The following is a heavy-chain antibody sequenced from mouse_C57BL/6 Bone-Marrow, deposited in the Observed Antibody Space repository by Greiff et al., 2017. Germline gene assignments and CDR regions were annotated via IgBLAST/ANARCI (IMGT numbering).Heavy chain of an antibody. V-gene: IGHV1-7*01. CDR2: INPSSGYT. J-gene: IGHJ4*01. CDR1: GYTFTSYW. CDR3: AKGGLYYDYPYYAMDY. D-gene: IGHD2-4*01. Sequence: VQLQQSGAELAKPGASVKLSCKASGYTFTSYWMHWVKQRPGQGLEWIGYINPSSGYTKYNQKFKDKATLTADKSSSTAYMQLNSLKYEDSAVYSCAKGGLYYDYPYYAMDYWGQGTSVTVSS.